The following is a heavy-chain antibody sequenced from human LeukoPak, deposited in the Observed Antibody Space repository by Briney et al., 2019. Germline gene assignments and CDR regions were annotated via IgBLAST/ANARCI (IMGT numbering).Heavy chain of an antibody. Sequence: TSETLSLTCAVSGGSISSGGYSWSWIRQPPGKGLEWIGYIYHSGSTYYNPSLKSRVTISVDRSKNQFSLKLSSVTAADTAVYYCARVVVPAAIPDAFDIWGQGTMVTVSS. CDR1: GGSISSGGYS. CDR3: ARVVVPAAIPDAFDI. CDR2: IYHSGST. J-gene: IGHJ3*02. V-gene: IGHV4-30-2*01. D-gene: IGHD2-2*01.